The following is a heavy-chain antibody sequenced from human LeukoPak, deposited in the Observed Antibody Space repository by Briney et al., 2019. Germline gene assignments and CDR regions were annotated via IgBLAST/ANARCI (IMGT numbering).Heavy chain of an antibody. CDR2: ISSDGSNK. D-gene: IGHD3-9*01. Sequence: GRSLRPSCAASKFTFSNYGMHWVRQAPGKGLEWVAVISSDGSNKYYADSVKGRFTISRDNSKNTLYLQMNSLRAEDTAVYYCAKCPSGVLRYFAPIDYWGQGTLVTVSS. CDR1: KFTFSNYG. J-gene: IGHJ4*02. V-gene: IGHV3-30*18. CDR3: AKCPSGVLRYFAPIDY.